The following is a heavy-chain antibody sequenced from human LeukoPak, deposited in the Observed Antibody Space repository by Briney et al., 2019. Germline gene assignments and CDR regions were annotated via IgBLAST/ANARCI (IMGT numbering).Heavy chain of an antibody. J-gene: IGHJ6*03. CDR1: GGTFSSYA. D-gene: IGHD3-10*01. V-gene: IGHV1-69*06. CDR3: GGGSGSPDYYYYYYMDV. CDR2: IIPIFGTA. Sequence: SVKVSCKASGGTFSSYAISWVRQAPGQGLEWMGGIIPIFGTANYAQKFQGRVTITADKSTSTAYMELSSLRSEDTAVYYCGGGSGSPDYYYYYYMDVWGKGTTVTVSS.